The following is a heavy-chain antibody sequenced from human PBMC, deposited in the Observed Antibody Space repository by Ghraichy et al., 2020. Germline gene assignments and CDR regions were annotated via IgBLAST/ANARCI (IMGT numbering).Heavy chain of an antibody. J-gene: IGHJ4*02. CDR1: GFTVSSYG. CDR2: IWYDGSNK. V-gene: IGHV3-33*01. Sequence: GGSLRLSGAASGFTVSSYGMHWVRQAPGKRLEWVAVIWYDGSNKYYADSVKGRFTISRDNSKNTLYLQMNSLRAEDTAVYYCARDRMVRGVITAWYYWGQGTLVTVSS. D-gene: IGHD3-10*01. CDR3: ARDRMVRGVITAWYY.